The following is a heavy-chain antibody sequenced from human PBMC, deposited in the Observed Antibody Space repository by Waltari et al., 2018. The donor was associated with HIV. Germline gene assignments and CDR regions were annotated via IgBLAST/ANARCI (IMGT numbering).Heavy chain of an antibody. J-gene: IGHJ4*02. CDR1: GGSISSSSYD. CDR3: ARQRLIALPDY. CDR2: IYYSGST. V-gene: IGHV4-39*01. Sequence: QLQLQESGPGLVKPSETLSLTGTVSGGSISSSSYDWGGIRQPPGKGLEWIGSIYYSGSTYYNPSLKSRVTISVDTSKNQFSLKLSSVTAADTAVYYCARQRLIALPDYWGQGTLVTVSS. D-gene: IGHD3-22*01.